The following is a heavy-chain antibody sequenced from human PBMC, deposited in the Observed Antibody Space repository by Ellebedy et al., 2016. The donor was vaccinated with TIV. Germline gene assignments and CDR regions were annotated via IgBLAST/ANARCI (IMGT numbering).Heavy chain of an antibody. D-gene: IGHD6-19*01. V-gene: IGHV1-24*01. Sequence: ASVKVSXKVSRYVLTELSMHWVRQAPGKGLEWMGGFNPEDGKYIYAQKFQGRLTMTEDTSTGTAYMELSSLRSEDTAIYYCTTVTSGWPSYFDYWGQGTLVTVSS. CDR3: TTVTSGWPSYFDY. J-gene: IGHJ4*02. CDR1: RYVLTELS. CDR2: FNPEDGKY.